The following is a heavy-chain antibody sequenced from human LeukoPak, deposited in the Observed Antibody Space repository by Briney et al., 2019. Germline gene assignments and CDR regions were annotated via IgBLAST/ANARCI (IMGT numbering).Heavy chain of an antibody. CDR1: GFTFSSYA. Sequence: GGSLRLSCAASGFTFSSYAMSWVRQAPGKGLEWVSTISGSGSGGSTDYADSVKGRFTIPRDNYKDTLNMKINSLRAEDTAVYYCAKLLAVTNSYYFNYWGQGTLVTVSS. V-gene: IGHV3-23*01. CDR3: AKLLAVTNSYYFNY. CDR2: ISGSGSGGST. D-gene: IGHD6-19*01. J-gene: IGHJ4*02.